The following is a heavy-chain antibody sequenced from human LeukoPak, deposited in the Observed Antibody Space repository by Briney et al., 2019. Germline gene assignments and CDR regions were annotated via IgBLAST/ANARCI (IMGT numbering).Heavy chain of an antibody. CDR2: MKEDGSII. D-gene: IGHD6-6*01. J-gene: IGHJ4*02. CDR1: GFTFSSYW. V-gene: IGHV3-7*01. Sequence: PGGSLRLSCAASGFTFSSYWMHWVRQAPGKGLEWVANMKEDGSIIYYVDSVKGRFTLSRDNAENSLYLQMNSLTAEDTAIYYCARIGYSSSSFDYWGQGTLVTVSS. CDR3: ARIGYSSSSFDY.